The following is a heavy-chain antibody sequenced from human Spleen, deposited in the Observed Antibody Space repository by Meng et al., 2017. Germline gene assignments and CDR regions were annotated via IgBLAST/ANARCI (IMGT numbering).Heavy chain of an antibody. D-gene: IGHD1-26*01. CDR1: GASVSSHY. CDR3: ARDIREVGATYYFDY. V-gene: IGHV4-59*02. CDR2: IHNRGGT. J-gene: IGHJ4*02. Sequence: SETLSLTCTVSGASVSSHYWSWLRQTPGKGLQWIGYIHNRGGTTYNPSLKSRVTMSVDTSKNQFSLKLSSVAAADTAVYYCARDIREVGATYYFDYWGRGTLVTVSS.